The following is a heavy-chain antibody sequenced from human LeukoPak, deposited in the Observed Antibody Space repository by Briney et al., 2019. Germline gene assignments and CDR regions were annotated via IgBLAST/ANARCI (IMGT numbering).Heavy chain of an antibody. V-gene: IGHV3-30*04. D-gene: IGHD7-27*01. CDR3: ARDRGELGTLDY. J-gene: IGHJ4*02. CDR1: GFTFSSYA. CDR2: ISYDGSNK. Sequence: GRSLRLSCAASGFTFSSYAMHWVRQAPGKGLEWVAVISYDGSNKYYADSVKGRFTISRDNSKNTQYLQMNSLRAEDTAVYYCARDRGELGTLDYWGQGTLVTVSS.